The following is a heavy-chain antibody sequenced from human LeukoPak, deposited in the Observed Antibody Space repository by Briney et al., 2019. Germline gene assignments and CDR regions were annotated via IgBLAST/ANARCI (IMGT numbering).Heavy chain of an antibody. D-gene: IGHD4/OR15-4a*01. J-gene: IGHJ4*02. CDR1: GFTVSNNR. CDR2: IYSGGST. Sequence: PGGSLRLSCAASGFTVSNNRLSWVRQAPGMGLEWVSTIYSGGSTYYADSVKGRFTISRDNSKNTLYLQMNSLRAEDTAVYYCARATRMVPYDYWGQGTLVTVSS. V-gene: IGHV3-53*01. CDR3: ARATRMVPYDY.